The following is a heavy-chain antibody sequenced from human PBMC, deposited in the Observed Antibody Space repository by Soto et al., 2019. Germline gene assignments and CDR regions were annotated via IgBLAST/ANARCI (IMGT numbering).Heavy chain of an antibody. V-gene: IGHV1-2*04. CDR1: GYTFTGYY. D-gene: IGHD1-7*01. J-gene: IGHJ5*02. Sequence: ASVKVSCKASGYTFTGYYMHWVRQAPGQGLEWMGWINPNSGGTNYAQKFQGWVTMTRDTSISTAYMELSRLRSDDTAVYYCARESAGITGTGWFDPWGQGTLVTVSS. CDR2: INPNSGGT. CDR3: ARESAGITGTGWFDP.